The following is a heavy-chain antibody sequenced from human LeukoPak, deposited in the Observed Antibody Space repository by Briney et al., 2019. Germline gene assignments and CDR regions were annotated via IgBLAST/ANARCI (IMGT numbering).Heavy chain of an antibody. Sequence: SETLSLTCAVYGGSFSGYYWSWIRQPPGKGLEWIGEINHSGSTNYNPSLKSRVTISVDTSQNQFSLKLSSVTAADTAVYYCARAAGTGTFDIWGQGTMVTVSS. D-gene: IGHD6-19*01. CDR1: GGSFSGYY. CDR2: INHSGST. J-gene: IGHJ3*02. V-gene: IGHV4-34*01. CDR3: ARAAGTGTFDI.